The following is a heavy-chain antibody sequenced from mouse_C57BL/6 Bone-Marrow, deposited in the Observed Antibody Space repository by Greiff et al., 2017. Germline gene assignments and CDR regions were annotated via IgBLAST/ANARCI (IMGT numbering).Heavy chain of an antibody. CDR3: ASLYYYGSSWGSWFAY. V-gene: IGHV7-3*01. Sequence: EVKVVESGGGLVQPGGSLSLSCAASGFTFTDYYMSWVRQPPGKALEWLGFIRNKANGYTTEYSASVKGRFTISRDNSQSILYLQMNALRAEDSATYYCASLYYYGSSWGSWFAYWGQGTLVTVSA. CDR2: IRNKANGYTT. J-gene: IGHJ3*01. D-gene: IGHD1-1*01. CDR1: GFTFTDYY.